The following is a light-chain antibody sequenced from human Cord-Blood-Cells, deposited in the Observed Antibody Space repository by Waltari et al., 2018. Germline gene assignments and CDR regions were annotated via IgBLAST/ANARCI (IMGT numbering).Light chain of an antibody. CDR1: QGISSY. CDR3: QQLNSYPLT. V-gene: IGKV1-9*01. CDR2: AAS. Sequence: DIQLTQSPSFLSASVGDRVTITCRASQGISSYLAWYQQKPGKVPKLLLYAASTLQSGVPSRFSGSGSGTEFTLTISSLQPEDFATYYCQQLNSYPLTFGGGTKVEIK. J-gene: IGKJ4*01.